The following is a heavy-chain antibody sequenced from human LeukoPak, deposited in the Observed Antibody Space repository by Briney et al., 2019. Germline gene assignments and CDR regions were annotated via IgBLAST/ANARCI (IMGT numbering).Heavy chain of an antibody. Sequence: PGGSLRLSCAASGFIFSSYAMSWVRQAPGGGLEWVSAISGSGDKTYHADSVKGRFTISRDNSENKLSLQVNSLRAEVTALYFCAKDTTAWWYHRAYMDVWGKGTTVTVSS. V-gene: IGHV3-23*01. CDR2: ISGSGDKT. J-gene: IGHJ6*03. CDR1: GFIFSSYA. D-gene: IGHD2-15*01. CDR3: AKDTTAWWYHRAYMDV.